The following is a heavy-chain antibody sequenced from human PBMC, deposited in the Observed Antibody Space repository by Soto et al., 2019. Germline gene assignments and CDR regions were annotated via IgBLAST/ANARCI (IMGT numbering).Heavy chain of an antibody. D-gene: IGHD6-13*01. Sequence: GGSLRLSCAASGFTFSSYSMNWVRQAPGKGLEWVSSISSSSSYIYYADSVKGRFTISRDNAKNSLYLQMNSLRAEDTAVYYCARRAAAGTYYYYGMDVWGQGTTVTVSS. CDR2: ISSSSSYI. CDR3: ARRAAAGTYYYYGMDV. J-gene: IGHJ6*02. V-gene: IGHV3-21*01. CDR1: GFTFSSYS.